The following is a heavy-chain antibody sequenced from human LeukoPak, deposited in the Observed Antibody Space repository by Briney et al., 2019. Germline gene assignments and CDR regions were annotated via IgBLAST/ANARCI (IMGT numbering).Heavy chain of an antibody. CDR1: GYTFTGYY. J-gene: IGHJ4*02. V-gene: IGHV1-2*02. Sequence: ASVKVSCKASGYTFTGYYMHWVRQAPGQGLEWMGWINPNSGGTNYAQKFQGRVTMTRDTSISTAYMELSRLRSDDTAVYYCAREGYGGNSGCDYWDQGTLVTVSS. CDR3: AREGYGGNSGCDY. D-gene: IGHD4-23*01. CDR2: INPNSGGT.